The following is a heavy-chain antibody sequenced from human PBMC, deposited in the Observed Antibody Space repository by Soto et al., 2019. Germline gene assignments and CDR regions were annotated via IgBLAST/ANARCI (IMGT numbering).Heavy chain of an antibody. Sequence: QVQLQESGPRLVKPSGTLTLTCAVSGVSISSNNWWSCVRQTPGKGLVWIAEIYHVGSINYNPSITSRVTMSVDKSTNQFSLNLSSVTVADTAVYYCASLNQVGSGHDLDSWGQGTLVTVSS. CDR1: GVSISSNNW. CDR3: ASLNQVGSGHDLDS. V-gene: IGHV4-4*02. J-gene: IGHJ4*02. CDR2: IYHVGSI. D-gene: IGHD1-26*01.